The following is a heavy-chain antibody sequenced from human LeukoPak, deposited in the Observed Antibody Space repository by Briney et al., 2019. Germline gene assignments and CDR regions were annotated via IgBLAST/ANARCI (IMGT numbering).Heavy chain of an antibody. CDR2: MYYSGST. Sequence: SETLSLTCTVSGDFITGSTYYWGWIRQPPGKGLEWIGSMYYSGSTYSNPSLRSRVTMSADTSKNQFSLNLKSVTAADTAVYYCARQDYDSTGYYYFDYWGQGTLVTVSS. CDR1: GDFITGSTYY. V-gene: IGHV4-39*01. D-gene: IGHD3-22*01. J-gene: IGHJ4*02. CDR3: ARQDYDSTGYYYFDY.